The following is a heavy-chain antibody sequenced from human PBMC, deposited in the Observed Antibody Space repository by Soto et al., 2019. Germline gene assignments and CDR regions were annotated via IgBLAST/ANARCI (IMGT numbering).Heavy chain of an antibody. V-gene: IGHV3-48*01. CDR2: ISSSSSTI. CDR3: ARGEGYCSGGTCYRYFHY. D-gene: IGHD2-15*01. J-gene: IGHJ4*02. Sequence: GESLKISCAASGFIFSTYSMNWVRQGPGKGLEWVSYISSSSSTIFYTDSVKGRFTVSRDNAKNSLYLQMDSLRTEDTAVYYCARGEGYCSGGTCYRYFHYWGQGALVTVSS. CDR1: GFIFSTYS.